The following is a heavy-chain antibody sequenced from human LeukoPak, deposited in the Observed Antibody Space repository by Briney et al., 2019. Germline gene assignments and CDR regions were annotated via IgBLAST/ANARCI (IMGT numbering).Heavy chain of an antibody. CDR1: GFTFSSYG. V-gene: IGHV3-33*01. CDR2: IWYDGSNR. J-gene: IGHJ4*02. D-gene: IGHD1-26*01. Sequence: GGSLRLSCAASGFTFSSYGMHWVRQAPGKGLEWVAVIWYDGSNRYYADSVKGRFTISRDNSKNTLYLQMNSLRAEDTAVYYCASSLRRIVGATGVDYWGQGTLVTVSS. CDR3: ASSLRRIVGATGVDY.